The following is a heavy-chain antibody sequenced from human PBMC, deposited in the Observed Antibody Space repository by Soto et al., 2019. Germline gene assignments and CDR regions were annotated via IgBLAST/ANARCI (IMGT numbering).Heavy chain of an antibody. CDR3: ARVGGSYYPYYYYGMDV. CDR2: INHSGST. Sequence: SEPLCHTCTVYGGKFSCYYWGLIRTTQGKGLEWIGEINHSGSTNYNPSLKSRVTISVDTSKNQFSLKLSSVTAADTAVYYCARVGGSYYPYYYYGMDVWGQGTKVTV. V-gene: IGHV4-34*01. D-gene: IGHD1-26*01. J-gene: IGHJ6*02. CDR1: GGKFSCYY.